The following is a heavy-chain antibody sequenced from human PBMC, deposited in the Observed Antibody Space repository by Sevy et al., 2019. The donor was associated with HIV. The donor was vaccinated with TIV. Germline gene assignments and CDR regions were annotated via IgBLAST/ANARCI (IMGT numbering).Heavy chain of an antibody. CDR2: IYYSGST. Sequence: SETLSLTCTVSGGSISSSTYYWGWIRQPPGKGLEWIASIYYSGSTYYNVSLESRVTISVDMSENQFSLRLSPVTAADTAVYYCARHGGIAVATLDYWGQGTLVTVSS. V-gene: IGHV4-39*01. CDR1: GGSISSSTYY. J-gene: IGHJ4*02. CDR3: ARHGGIAVATLDY. D-gene: IGHD6-19*01.